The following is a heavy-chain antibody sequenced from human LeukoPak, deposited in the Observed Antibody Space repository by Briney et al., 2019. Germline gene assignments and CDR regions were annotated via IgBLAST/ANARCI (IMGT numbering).Heavy chain of an antibody. CDR3: ARHSGTYPD. CDR2: IRYDGTNK. D-gene: IGHD1-26*01. Sequence: PGGSLRLSCAASGFTFSNYGMHWVRQAPAKGLDWVAFIRYDGTNKYYADSVQGRFIISRDNSKNTLYLQMNSLRAEDTAVYYCARHSGTYPDWGQGTLVTVSS. V-gene: IGHV3-30*02. J-gene: IGHJ4*02. CDR1: GFTFSNYG.